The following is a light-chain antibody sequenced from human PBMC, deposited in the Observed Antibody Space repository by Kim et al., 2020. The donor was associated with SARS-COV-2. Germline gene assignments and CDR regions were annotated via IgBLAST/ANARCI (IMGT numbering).Light chain of an antibody. CDR2: GKN. CDR3: NSRDSSGNSYV. Sequence: SSELTQDPVVSVALGQTVRITCQGDSLRSYYASWYQQKPGQAPVLVIYGKNNRPSGIPDRFSGSSSGNTASLTITGAQAEDEADYYCNSRDSSGNSYVFG. CDR1: SLRSYY. V-gene: IGLV3-19*01. J-gene: IGLJ1*01.